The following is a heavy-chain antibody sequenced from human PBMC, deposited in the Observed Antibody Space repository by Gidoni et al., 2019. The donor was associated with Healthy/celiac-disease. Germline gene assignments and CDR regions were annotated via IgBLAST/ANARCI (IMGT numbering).Heavy chain of an antibody. CDR1: GFTFSSYW. V-gene: IGHV3-7*03. CDR3: ARGGPRFLEWLAGD. CDR2: IKQDGSEK. Sequence: EVQLVESGGGLVQPGGSLRLSCAASGFTFSSYWMSWVRQAPGKGLEWVANIKQDGSEKYYVDSVKGRFTISRDNAKNSLYLQMNSLRAEDTAVYYCARGGPRFLEWLAGDWGQGTLVTVSS. J-gene: IGHJ4*02. D-gene: IGHD3-3*01.